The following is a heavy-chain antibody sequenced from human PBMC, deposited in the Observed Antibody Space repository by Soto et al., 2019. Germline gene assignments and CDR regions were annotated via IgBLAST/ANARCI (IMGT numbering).Heavy chain of an antibody. CDR1: GYTFSIYG. CDR2: INPSSGET. D-gene: IGHD6-13*01. CDR3: ARDWYPRFDP. J-gene: IGHJ5*02. Sequence: QIRLVQSGGEVRTPGASVKVSCKASGYTFSIYGITWVRQAPGQGLEWLGWINPSSGETNYAQKFQGRVTVTTDTSTTTGYMELRNLTFDDTAVYYCARDWYPRFDPWGQGTLVTVSS. V-gene: IGHV1-18*01.